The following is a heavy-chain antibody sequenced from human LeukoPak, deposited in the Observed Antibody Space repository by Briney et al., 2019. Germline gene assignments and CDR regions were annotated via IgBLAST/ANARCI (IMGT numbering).Heavy chain of an antibody. Sequence: SETLSLTCAVYGGSFSGYYCSWIRQPPGKGLEWIGEINHSGSTNYNPSLKSRVTISVDTSKNQFSLKLSSVTAADTAVYYCARGYPERRYFDYWGQGTLVTVSS. CDR2: INHSGST. V-gene: IGHV4-34*01. CDR1: GGSFSGYY. J-gene: IGHJ4*02. CDR3: ARGYPERRYFDY. D-gene: IGHD1-14*01.